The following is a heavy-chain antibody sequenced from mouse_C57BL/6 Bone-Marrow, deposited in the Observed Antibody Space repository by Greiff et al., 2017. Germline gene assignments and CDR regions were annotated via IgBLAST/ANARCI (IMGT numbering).Heavy chain of an antibody. D-gene: IGHD1-1*01. V-gene: IGHV1-26*01. CDR2: INPNNGGT. CDR3: ARATTVPLYYAMDD. J-gene: IGHJ4*01. CDR1: GYTFTDYY. Sequence: EVQLQQSGPELVKPGASVKISCKASGYTFTDYYMNWVKQSHGKSLEWIGDINPNNGGTSYNQKFTVKATLTVAKSSSTAYMELRSLTSEDSAVYYCARATTVPLYYAMDDWGQGTSVTVSS.